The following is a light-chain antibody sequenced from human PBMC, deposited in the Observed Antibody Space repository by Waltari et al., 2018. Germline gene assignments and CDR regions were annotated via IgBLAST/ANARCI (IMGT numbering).Light chain of an antibody. V-gene: IGKV3-11*01. CDR1: QTVYNY. CDR3: QQRKSWPFT. J-gene: IGKJ4*01. CDR2: DAT. Sequence: DIVMTQSPTTLSLSPGERVTLSCRASQTVYNYLAWYQQKAGQAPRLLIYDATKRATGVPARFSGSGFGADVTLTISSLEPEDFVVYYCQQRKSWPFTFGGGSRVDIK.